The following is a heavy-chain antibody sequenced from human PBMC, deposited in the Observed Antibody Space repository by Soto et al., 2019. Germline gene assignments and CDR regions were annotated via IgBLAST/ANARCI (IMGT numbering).Heavy chain of an antibody. Sequence: EVQLVESGGGLVQPGGSLRLSCAASGFTVSSNYMSWVRQAPGKGLEWVSVIYSGGSTYYADSVKGRFTISRDNSKNTLYLQMNSLRAEDTAVYYCARIEYSSSSPPNWFDPWGQGTLVTVSS. J-gene: IGHJ5*02. CDR2: IYSGGST. V-gene: IGHV3-66*01. CDR3: ARIEYSSSSPPNWFDP. CDR1: GFTVSSNY. D-gene: IGHD6-6*01.